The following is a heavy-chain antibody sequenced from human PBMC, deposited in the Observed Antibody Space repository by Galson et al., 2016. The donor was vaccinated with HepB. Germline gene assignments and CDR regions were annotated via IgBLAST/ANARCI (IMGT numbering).Heavy chain of an antibody. J-gene: IGHJ4*02. V-gene: IGHV3-21*01. CDR1: GFTFSSHA. CDR3: ARELGGHLDLDF. D-gene: IGHD3-16*01. Sequence: SLRLSCAASGFTFSSHAMNWVRQAPGKGLEWVSSISSINDMFYADSVKGRFTISRDNARNSLHLRMHSLRAEDTAVYYCARELGGHLDLDFWGPGTPVTVSS. CDR2: ISSINDM.